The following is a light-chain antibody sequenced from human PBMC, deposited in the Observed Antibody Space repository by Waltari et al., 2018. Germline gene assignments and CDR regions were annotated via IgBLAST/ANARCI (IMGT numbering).Light chain of an antibody. J-gene: IGLJ3*02. Sequence: QSVLSQPPSASGTLGQRVTLSCSGTTSNIGVNTVRWYQQFPGTAPTLRIFRNDQRPSGVPDRFSGSKSGTSASLAITGLQSEDGADYYCAVWDDSLNGRVFGGGTKLSVL. CDR2: RND. CDR3: AVWDDSLNGRV. V-gene: IGLV1-44*01. CDR1: TSNIGVNT.